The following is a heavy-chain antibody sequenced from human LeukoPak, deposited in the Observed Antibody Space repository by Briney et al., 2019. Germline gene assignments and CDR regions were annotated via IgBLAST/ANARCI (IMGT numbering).Heavy chain of an antibody. V-gene: IGHV3-23*01. J-gene: IGHJ4*02. CDR1: GFPFKTYP. CDR2: VGDNGGGT. Sequence: PGGSLRISCAASGFPFKTYPITWVRQAPGKGLEWISAVGDNGGGTFYADSVKGRFTISKDVSSDTLYLQMDSLTADDTAVYYCMKGGWGSPFDYWGQRTMVTVSS. CDR3: MKGGWGSPFDY. D-gene: IGHD7-27*01.